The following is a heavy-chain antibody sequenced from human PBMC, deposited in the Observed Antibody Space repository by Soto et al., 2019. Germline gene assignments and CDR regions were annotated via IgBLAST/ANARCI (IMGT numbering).Heavy chain of an antibody. CDR3: ARVLNVYYFDY. V-gene: IGHV1-3*01. J-gene: IGHJ4*02. CDR2: INADNGNT. D-gene: IGHD3-16*01. Sequence: QVQLVQSGAEVKKPGASVKVSCKASGYTFTSYSMHWVRQAPGQRLEWMGWINADNGNTKYSQKFQGRVTITRDTSASTDYMELSSLRSEDTAVYYCARVLNVYYFDYWGQGTLVTVSS. CDR1: GYTFTSYS.